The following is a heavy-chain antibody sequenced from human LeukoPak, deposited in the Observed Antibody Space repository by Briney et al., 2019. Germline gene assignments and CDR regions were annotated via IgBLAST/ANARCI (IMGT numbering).Heavy chain of an antibody. J-gene: IGHJ4*02. D-gene: IGHD3-3*02. V-gene: IGHV4-4*07. Sequence: SETLSLTCTVSGGSISSYYWNWIRQPAGKGLEWIGRIYSSGSTNYNPSLKSRLTISVDTSKNEFSLKLRSVTAADTAVYYCARDLHFWSGYYYFDYWGQGTLVTVSS. CDR3: ARDLHFWSGYYYFDY. CDR2: IYSSGST. CDR1: GGSISSYY.